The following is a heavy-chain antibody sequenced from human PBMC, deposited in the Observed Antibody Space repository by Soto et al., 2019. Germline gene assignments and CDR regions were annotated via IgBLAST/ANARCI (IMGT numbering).Heavy chain of an antibody. CDR2: IYYSGST. CDR1: GGSISSGDYY. Sequence: PSETLSLTCTVSGGSISSGDYYWSWIRQPPGKGLEWIGYIYYSGSTYYNPSLKSRVTISVDTSKNQFSLKLSSVTAADTAVYYCARVSDFGELLAWGQGTLVTVSS. J-gene: IGHJ5*02. D-gene: IGHD3-10*01. CDR3: ARVSDFGELLA. V-gene: IGHV4-30-4*01.